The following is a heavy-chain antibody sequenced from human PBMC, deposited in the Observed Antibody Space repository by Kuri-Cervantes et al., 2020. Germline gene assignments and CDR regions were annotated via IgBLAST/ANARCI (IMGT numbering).Heavy chain of an antibody. CDR3: AKDQNHKYSSGRNDAFDI. V-gene: IGHV3-53*05. D-gene: IGHD6-19*01. CDR2: VHSGGNT. J-gene: IGHJ3*02. CDR1: GFIVNNNY. Sequence: GESLKISCAASGFIVNNNYMAWARQAPGKGLEWVSVVHSGGNTYYADSVKGRFTISRDNAKNSLYLQMNSLRAEDTALYYCAKDQNHKYSSGRNDAFDIWGQGTMVTVSS.